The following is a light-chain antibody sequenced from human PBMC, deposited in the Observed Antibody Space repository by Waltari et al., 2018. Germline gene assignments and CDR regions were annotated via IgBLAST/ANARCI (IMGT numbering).Light chain of an antibody. CDR1: QSIVVW. J-gene: IGKJ2*01. CDR3: LQYNNWPSYT. V-gene: IGKV1-5*03. CDR2: KAS. Sequence: DIQVTQSPSTLSASVGDRVTIICRASQSIVVWLAWYQQKPGKAPRLLIYKASYLESGVPSRFSGSASGTAFTLTISSLQADDFATYYCLQYNNWPSYTFGQGTKLEIK.